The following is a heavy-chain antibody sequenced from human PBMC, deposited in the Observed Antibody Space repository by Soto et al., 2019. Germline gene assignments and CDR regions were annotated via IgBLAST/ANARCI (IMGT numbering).Heavy chain of an antibody. J-gene: IGHJ6*03. CDR1: GFTFGDYA. V-gene: IGHV3-20*04. Sequence: GGSLRLSCAASGFTFGDYAMSWVRQAPGKGLEWVSGINWNGGSTGYADSVKGRFTISRDNSKNSLYLQMNSLRAEDSALYYCARDYYGAANYYYYMDVWGKGTTVTVSS. D-gene: IGHD3-10*01. CDR3: ARDYYGAANYYYYMDV. CDR2: INWNGGST.